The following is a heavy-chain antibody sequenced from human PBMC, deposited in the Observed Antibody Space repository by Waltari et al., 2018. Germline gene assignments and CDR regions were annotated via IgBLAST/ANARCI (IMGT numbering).Heavy chain of an antibody. V-gene: IGHV5-51*01. Sequence: EVQLVQSGAEVKKPGESLQISCKGSGYSFTSYCIGWVRQMPGKGLEWMGIIYPGDSDTRYSPSFQGQVTISADKSISTAYLQWSSLKASDTAMYYCARHSSTSYPSGNWFDPWGQGTLVTVSS. CDR3: ARHSSTSYPSGNWFDP. D-gene: IGHD2-2*01. CDR2: IYPGDSDT. CDR1: GYSFTSYC. J-gene: IGHJ5*02.